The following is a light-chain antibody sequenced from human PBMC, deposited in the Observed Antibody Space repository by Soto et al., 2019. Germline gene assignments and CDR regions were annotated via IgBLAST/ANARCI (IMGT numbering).Light chain of an antibody. Sequence: DIQLTQSPSFLSASVGDRVTMTCRASQGVSTYLAWYQQKPGKAPKLLIYGASTLQSGVPSRFSGSGSGTEFALAISSLQPEVFATYYCQQLITYPQTFGQGTKVEFK. CDR3: QQLITYPQT. V-gene: IGKV1-9*01. CDR1: QGVSTY. CDR2: GAS. J-gene: IGKJ1*01.